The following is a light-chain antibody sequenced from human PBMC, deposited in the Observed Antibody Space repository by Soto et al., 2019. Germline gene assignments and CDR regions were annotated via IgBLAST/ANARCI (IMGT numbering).Light chain of an antibody. CDR3: PSSTGRPYFVV. V-gene: IGLV2-8*01. CDR1: SSDVGGYNA. J-gene: IGLJ3*02. CDR2: EVS. Sequence: QSALTQPPSASGSPGQSVTISCTGTSSDVGGYNAVSWYQHLPGKAPTIMIYEVSKRHSGVPDRLSSSKSINTASLTVSGLQADAEGDYYCPSSTGRPYFVVFGGGTQLT.